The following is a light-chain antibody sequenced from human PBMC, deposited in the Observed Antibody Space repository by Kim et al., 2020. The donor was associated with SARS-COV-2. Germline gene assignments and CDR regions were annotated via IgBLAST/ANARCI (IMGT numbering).Light chain of an antibody. CDR3: CSYAGTYSYV. CDR2: GVS. J-gene: IGLJ7*01. V-gene: IGLV2-11*03. Sequence: GQSVTISCTGTSSDVGGYDYVSWYQQHPGKAPKLMIYGVSKRPSGVPDRFSGSKSANTASLTISGLQAEDEADYYCCSYAGTYSYVFGTGTQLTVL. CDR1: SSDVGGYDY.